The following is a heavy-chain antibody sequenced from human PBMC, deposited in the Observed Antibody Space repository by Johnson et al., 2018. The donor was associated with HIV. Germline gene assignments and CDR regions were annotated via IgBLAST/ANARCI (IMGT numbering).Heavy chain of an antibody. Sequence: QVQLVESGGGVVQPGRSLRLSCAASGFTFGNYVMHWVRQAPGKGLEWVAVISYDGSNKYYADSVKGPFTISRDNSKNTLDLQMNRLRAQDTAVYYCARDWEGYAFDIWGQGTMVTVSS. CDR3: ARDWEGYAFDI. CDR2: ISYDGSNK. V-gene: IGHV3-30-3*01. CDR1: GFTFGNYV. J-gene: IGHJ3*02. D-gene: IGHD1-26*01.